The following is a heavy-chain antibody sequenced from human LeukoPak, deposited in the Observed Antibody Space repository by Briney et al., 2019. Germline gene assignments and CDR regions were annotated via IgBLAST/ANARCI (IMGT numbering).Heavy chain of an antibody. D-gene: IGHD3-3*02. CDR3: AKGQSFSD. V-gene: IGHV3-23*01. J-gene: IGHJ4*02. CDR1: GFTFSTFD. CDR2: ISGSGTTT. Sequence: PGGSLRLSCVASGFTFSTFDMSWVRQPPGKGPEWVATISGSGTTTNYADSVKGRFTVSRDIFRNTLYLQMSSLRAEDTAIYYCAKGQSFSDWGQGTLVTVSS.